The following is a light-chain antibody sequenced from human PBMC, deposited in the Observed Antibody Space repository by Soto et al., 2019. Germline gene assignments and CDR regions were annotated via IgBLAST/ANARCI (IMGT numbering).Light chain of an antibody. J-gene: IGLJ1*01. V-gene: IGLV1-44*01. Sequence: QSVLTQPPSASGTPGQGVTISCSGSSSNIGSNTVNWYQQLPGTAPKLLIYSDNQRPSGVPDRFSGSESGTSASLAISGLLSEDEADYYCAAWGDRLNGYVFGTGTKVTVL. CDR2: SDN. CDR1: SSNIGSNT. CDR3: AAWGDRLNGYV.